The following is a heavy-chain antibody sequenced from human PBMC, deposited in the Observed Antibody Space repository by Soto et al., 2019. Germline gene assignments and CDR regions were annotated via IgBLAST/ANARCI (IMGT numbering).Heavy chain of an antibody. J-gene: IGHJ4*02. CDR2: ISGGGDNT. CDR1: GFTFSSYS. D-gene: IGHD6-13*01. V-gene: IGHV3-23*01. CDR3: AKRASSTNWSPLDY. Sequence: PGGSLRLSCEGSGFTFSSYSIAWVRQAPGKGLESVSVISGGGDNTYYADSVKGRFTISRDNPKNTVSLQMNSLRVDDTAVYYCAKRASSTNWSPLDYWGQGILVTVSS.